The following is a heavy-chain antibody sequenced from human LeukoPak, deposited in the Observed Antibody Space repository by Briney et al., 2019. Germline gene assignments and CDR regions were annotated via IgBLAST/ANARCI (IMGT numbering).Heavy chain of an antibody. CDR1: GGSISSSNW. D-gene: IGHD5-12*01. CDR3: AREGSGYDPQKYYYYYYMDV. V-gene: IGHV4-4*02. CDR2: IYHSGST. J-gene: IGHJ6*03. Sequence: SGTLSLTCAVSGGSISSSNWWSWVRQPPGKGLEWIGEIYHSGSTNYNPSLKSRVTISVDKSKNQFSLKLSSVTAADTAVYYCAREGSGYDPQKYYYYYYMDVWGKGTTVTVSS.